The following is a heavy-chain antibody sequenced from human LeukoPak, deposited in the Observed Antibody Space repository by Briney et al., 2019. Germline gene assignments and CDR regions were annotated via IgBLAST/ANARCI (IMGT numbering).Heavy chain of an antibody. D-gene: IGHD3-3*01. CDR3: ARSDRRSLALYY. Sequence: PGGSLRLSCAASGFTFSNYYMSWFRQAPGKGLEWIGYIYHSGSTYYNPSLKSRVTISVDRSKNQFSLKLSSVTAADTAVYYCARSDRRSLALYYWGQGTLVTVSS. V-gene: IGHV4-59*12. J-gene: IGHJ4*02. CDR2: IYHSGST. CDR1: GFTFSNYY.